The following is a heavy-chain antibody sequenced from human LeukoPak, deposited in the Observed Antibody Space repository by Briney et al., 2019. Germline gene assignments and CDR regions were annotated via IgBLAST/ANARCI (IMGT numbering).Heavy chain of an antibody. D-gene: IGHD3-16*01. J-gene: IGHJ5*02. Sequence: PGGSLRLSCAASGFTFNTYWMSWVRQAPGKGLEWVANINQDGSEEYYADSVKGRFTISRDNAKNSLFLQMNSLRTEDRAVYYCARIRGWGAPCDHWGQGTLVTVSS. CDR3: ARIRGWGAPCDH. V-gene: IGHV3-7*01. CDR2: INQDGSEE. CDR1: GFTFNTYW.